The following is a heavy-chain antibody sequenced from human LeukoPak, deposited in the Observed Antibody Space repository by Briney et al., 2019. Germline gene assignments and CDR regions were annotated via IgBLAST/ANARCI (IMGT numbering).Heavy chain of an antibody. J-gene: IGHJ4*02. CDR1: GGSITSYY. V-gene: IGHV4-4*07. CDR3: AGHYYYDTTGSDY. D-gene: IGHD3-22*01. CDR2: IYTGGST. Sequence: SETLSLTCTVSGGSITSYYWSWIRQPAGKGLEWIGRIYTGGSTNYSPSLKSRVTMSVDTSKSQFSLKLSSVTAADTAMYYCAGHYYYDTTGSDYWGQGTLVTVSS.